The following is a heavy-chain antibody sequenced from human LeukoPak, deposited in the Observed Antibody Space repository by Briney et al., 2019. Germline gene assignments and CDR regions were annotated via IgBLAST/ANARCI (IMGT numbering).Heavy chain of an antibody. CDR3: ARDKIVGPTLFDY. V-gene: IGHV3-7*01. CDR2: IKQDESEK. J-gene: IGHJ4*02. CDR1: GFSFSDYW. D-gene: IGHD1-26*01. Sequence: GGSLRLSCIASGFSFSDYWMSWVRQAPGKGPEWVANIKQDESEKYSVDSVKGRPTISRDNAKNSLYLQMDSLRVEDTATYYCARDKIVGPTLFDYWGQGVLVTVSS.